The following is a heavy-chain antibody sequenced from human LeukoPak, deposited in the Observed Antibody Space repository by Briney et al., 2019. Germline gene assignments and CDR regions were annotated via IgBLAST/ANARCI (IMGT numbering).Heavy chain of an antibody. D-gene: IGHD3-3*01. J-gene: IGHJ6*02. Sequence: GGSLRLSCAASGFTFSSYAMHWVRQAPGKGLEWVAVISYDGSNKYYADSVKGRFTISRDNSKNTLYLQMNSLRAEDTAVYYCARDHYDFWSGYSRDYYYGMDVWGQGTTVTVSS. V-gene: IGHV3-30-3*01. CDR2: ISYDGSNK. CDR3: ARDHYDFWSGYSRDYYYGMDV. CDR1: GFTFSSYA.